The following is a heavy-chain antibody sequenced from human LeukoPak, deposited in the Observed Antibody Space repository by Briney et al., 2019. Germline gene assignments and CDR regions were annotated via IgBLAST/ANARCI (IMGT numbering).Heavy chain of an antibody. J-gene: IGHJ6*02. D-gene: IGHD5-18*01. Sequence: PSETLSLTCTVSGGSISSYYWSWIRQPPGRGLKWIVYIYYSGSTNYNPSLKSRVTISVDTSKNHFSLKLSSVTAADTAVYYCARDRGYSYGMDVWGQGTTVTVSS. CDR2: IYYSGST. CDR3: ARDRGYSYGMDV. CDR1: GGSISSYY. V-gene: IGHV4-59*01.